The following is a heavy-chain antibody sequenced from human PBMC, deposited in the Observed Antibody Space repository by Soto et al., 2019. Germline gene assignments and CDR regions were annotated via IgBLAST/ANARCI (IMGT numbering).Heavy chain of an antibody. CDR2: ISYDGSKK. CDR1: GFTFSSYG. Sequence: QVQLVESGGGVVQPGRSLRLSCAASGFTFSSYGMHWVHQAPGKGLEWVVVISYDGSKKNYADSVKGRFTISRDNSKNTLYVQMNSLRAEDTAVYYCAKTLSSWYAGVSDWGQGTLVTVSS. CDR3: AKTLSSWYAGVSD. V-gene: IGHV3-30*18. J-gene: IGHJ4*02. D-gene: IGHD6-13*01.